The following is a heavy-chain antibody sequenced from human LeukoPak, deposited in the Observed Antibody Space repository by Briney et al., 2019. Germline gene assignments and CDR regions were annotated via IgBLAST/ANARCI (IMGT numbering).Heavy chain of an antibody. CDR1: GGTFSSYA. Sequence: SVKVSCKASGGTFSSYAISWVRQAPGQGLEWMGGIIPIFGTANYAQKFQGRVTITADGSTSTAYMELSSLRSEDTAVYYCARAPGPLTDYFDYWGQGTLVTVSS. D-gene: IGHD1-14*01. V-gene: IGHV1-69*13. J-gene: IGHJ4*02. CDR3: ARAPGPLTDYFDY. CDR2: IIPIFGTA.